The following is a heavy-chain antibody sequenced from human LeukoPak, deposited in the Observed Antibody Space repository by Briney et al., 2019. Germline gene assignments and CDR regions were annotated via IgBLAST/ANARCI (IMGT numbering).Heavy chain of an antibody. CDR2: ISSSGTTI. CDR3: ARDRGFGKSLYYYYGMDV. J-gene: IGHJ6*02. Sequence: GGSLRLSCVASEFTFSNYEMNWVRQAPGKGLEWVSYISSSGTTIYYADSMKGRVTISRDNAKNSLYLQMNSLRADDTAVYYCARDRGFGKSLYYYYGMDVWGQGTTVTVSS. CDR1: EFTFSNYE. V-gene: IGHV3-48*03. D-gene: IGHD3-10*01.